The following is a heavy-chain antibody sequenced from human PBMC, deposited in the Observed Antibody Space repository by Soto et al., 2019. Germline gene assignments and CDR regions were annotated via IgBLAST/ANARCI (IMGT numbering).Heavy chain of an antibody. D-gene: IGHD6-13*01. J-gene: IGHJ6*02. CDR1: GFTFSSYG. V-gene: IGHV3-30*18. CDR3: ANAAAGTGGYYYYYGMDV. Sequence: QVQLVESGGGVVQPGRSLRLSCAASGFTFSSYGMHWVRQAPGKGLKWVAVISYDGSNIDYEDSVKGRFTISRDNSKNTLYLQKNSLRAEDTAVYYCANAAAGTGGYYYYYGMDVWGQGTTVTVSS. CDR2: ISYDGSNI.